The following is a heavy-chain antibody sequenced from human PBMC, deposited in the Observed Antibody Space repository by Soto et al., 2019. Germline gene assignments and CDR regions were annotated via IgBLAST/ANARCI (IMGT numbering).Heavy chain of an antibody. CDR1: GFTFSSYW. D-gene: IGHD6-19*01. CDR3: ARVSEVAGPAWFDP. J-gene: IGHJ5*02. Sequence: EVQLVESGGGLVQPGGSLRLSCAASGFTFSSYWMHWVRQAPGKGLVWVSRINSDGSSTSYADSVKGRFTISRDNAKNTLYLQMNRLIAEDTAVYYCARVSEVAGPAWFDPWGQGTLVTVSS. CDR2: INSDGSST. V-gene: IGHV3-74*01.